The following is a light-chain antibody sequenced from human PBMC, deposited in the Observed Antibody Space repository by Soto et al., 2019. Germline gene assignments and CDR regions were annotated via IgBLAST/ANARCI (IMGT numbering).Light chain of an antibody. CDR1: QSVPSR. CDR2: DAS. J-gene: IGKJ4*01. Sequence: MVVTPSPAHLSLFPGERGPPSFRASQSVPSRIAWYQQKPGQAPRLLIYDASNRATGIPARFSGSGSGTDFTLTISSLEPEDFAVYYCQQRSNWPPTFGGGTKVDIK. V-gene: IGKV3-11*01. CDR3: QQRSNWPPT.